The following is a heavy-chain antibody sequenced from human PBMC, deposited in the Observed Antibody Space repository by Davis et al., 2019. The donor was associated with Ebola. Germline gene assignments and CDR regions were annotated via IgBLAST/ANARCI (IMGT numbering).Heavy chain of an antibody. CDR1: GFTFSSYA. Sequence: GESLKISCAASGFTFSSYAMHWVRQAPGKGLEYVSAISSNGGSTYYANSVKGRFTISRDNSKNTLYLQMGSLRAEDMAVYYCAKDEPSTYYYGMDVWGQGTTVTVSS. D-gene: IGHD1-14*01. V-gene: IGHV3-64*01. J-gene: IGHJ6*02. CDR2: ISSNGGST. CDR3: AKDEPSTYYYGMDV.